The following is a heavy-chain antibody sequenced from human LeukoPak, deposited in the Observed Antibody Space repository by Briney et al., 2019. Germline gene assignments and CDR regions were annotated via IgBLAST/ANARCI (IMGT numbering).Heavy chain of an antibody. CDR3: AGGQGSGWYFSYYYYGMDV. D-gene: IGHD6-19*01. CDR1: GYTFTSYD. J-gene: IGHJ6*02. V-gene: IGHV1-8*01. CDR2: MNPNSGNT. Sequence: GASVKVSCKASGYTFTSYDINWVRQATGQGLEWMGWMNPNSGNTGYAQKFQGRVTMTRNTSISTAYMELSSLRSEDTAVYYCAGGQGSGWYFSYYYYGMDVWGQGTTVTVSS.